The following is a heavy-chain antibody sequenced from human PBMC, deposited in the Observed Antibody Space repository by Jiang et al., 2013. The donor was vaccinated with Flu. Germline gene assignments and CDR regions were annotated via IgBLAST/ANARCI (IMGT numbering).Heavy chain of an antibody. D-gene: IGHD4-23*01. V-gene: IGHV3-21*01. Sequence: QLLESGGGLVKPGGSLRLSCAASGFTFSSYRMNWVRQAPGKGLEWVSSISSSSTYIYFGDSVKGRFTISRDNAKNSLYLQMSSLRAEDTAVYYCARDFGGNPDDPFDIWGQGTMVTVSS. CDR3: ARDFGGNPDDPFDI. CDR1: GFTFSSYR. CDR2: ISSSSTYI. J-gene: IGHJ3*02.